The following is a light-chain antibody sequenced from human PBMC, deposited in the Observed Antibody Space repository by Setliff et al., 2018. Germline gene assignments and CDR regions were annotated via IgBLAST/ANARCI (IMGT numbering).Light chain of an antibody. V-gene: IGKV3D-15*01. CDR3: QQYNDWPPCT. CDR2: GAS. J-gene: IGKJ2*01. Sequence: EIVMTQSPATLSVSPGERATLSCRASQSVSSNLAWYQQKLGQAPRLLVYGASTRATGIPARFSGSGSGTEFTLTISNLQSEDFAVYYCQQYNDWPPCTFGQGTKVDIK. CDR1: QSVSSN.